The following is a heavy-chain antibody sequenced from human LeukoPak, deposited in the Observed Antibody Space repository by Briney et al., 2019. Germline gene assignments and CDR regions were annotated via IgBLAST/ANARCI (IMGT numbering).Heavy chain of an antibody. CDR1: DFSFITYA. D-gene: IGHD3-3*01. Sequence: GGSLRLSCAASDFSFITYAMSWVRQAPGKGLEWVAVISYDGSNKYYADSVKGRFTISRDNSKNTLYLQMNSLRAEDTAVYYCAKGRPTYYDFWSGYDFDYWGQGTLVTVSS. CDR3: AKGRPTYYDFWSGYDFDY. V-gene: IGHV3-30*18. J-gene: IGHJ4*02. CDR2: ISYDGSNK.